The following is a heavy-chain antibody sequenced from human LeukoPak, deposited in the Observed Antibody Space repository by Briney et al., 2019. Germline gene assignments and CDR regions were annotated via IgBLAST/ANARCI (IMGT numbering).Heavy chain of an antibody. J-gene: IGHJ4*02. CDR3: ATQIVGALDY. D-gene: IGHD1-26*01. CDR2: ISSSSSTI. CDR1: GFTFSSYS. V-gene: IGHV3-48*01. Sequence: PGGSLRLSCAASGFTFSSYSMNWDRQAPGTGLEWVSYISSSSSTIYYADSVKGRFTISRDNSKNSLYLQMNSLRAEDTAVYYCATQIVGALDYWGQGTLVTVSS.